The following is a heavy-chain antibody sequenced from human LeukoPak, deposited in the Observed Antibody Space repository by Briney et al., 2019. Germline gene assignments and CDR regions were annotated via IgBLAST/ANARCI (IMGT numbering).Heavy chain of an antibody. V-gene: IGHV4-39*07. CDR1: GDSISSGHFY. CDR2: IYSNGNS. CDR3: ARDLWSTGAGIFDY. J-gene: IGHJ4*02. Sequence: SETLSLTCTISGDSISSGHFYWGWIRQPPGKGLEWIGSIYSNGNSKSTPSLESRVSISVDTSKNSFSLRLTSVTAADTAMCFCARDLWSTGAGIFDYWGQGALVTVSS. D-gene: IGHD2-21*01.